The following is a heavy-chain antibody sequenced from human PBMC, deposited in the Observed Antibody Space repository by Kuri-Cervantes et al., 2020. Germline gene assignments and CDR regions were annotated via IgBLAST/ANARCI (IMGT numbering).Heavy chain of an antibody. CDR2: INPNSGGT. V-gene: IGHV1-2*02. J-gene: IGHJ6*02. CDR1: GYTFTGYY. CDR3: ARDTPKRSVEGIAAAIEWVSQKDYYYYGMDV. Sequence: ASVKVSCKASGYTFTGYYMHWVRQAPGQGLEWMGWINPNSGGTNYAQKFQGRVTMTRDTSISTAYMELSRLRSDDTAVYYCARDTPKRSVEGIAAAIEWVSQKDYYYYGMDVWGQGTTVTVSS. D-gene: IGHD6-13*01.